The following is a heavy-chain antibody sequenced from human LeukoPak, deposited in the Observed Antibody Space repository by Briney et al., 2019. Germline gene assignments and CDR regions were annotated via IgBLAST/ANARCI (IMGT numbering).Heavy chain of an antibody. J-gene: IGHJ5*02. D-gene: IGHD3-10*01. CDR3: ATTITMVRGVIGWFDP. CDR1: GASISSSSHY. Sequence: SETLSLTCTVSGASISSSSHYWGWIRQPPGKGLEWIGSIYYSGSTYYNPSLKSRVTISVDTSKNQFSLKLSSVIAADTAVYFCATTITMVRGVIGWFDPWGQGTLVTVSS. CDR2: IYYSGST. V-gene: IGHV4-39*07.